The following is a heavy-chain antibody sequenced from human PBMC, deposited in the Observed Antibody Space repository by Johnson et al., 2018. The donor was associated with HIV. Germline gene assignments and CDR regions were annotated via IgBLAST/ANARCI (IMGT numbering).Heavy chain of an antibody. Sequence: MQLVESGGGLIQPGGSLRLSCAASGFTVSSNYMSWVRQAPGKGLEWVSAISGSGGSTYYADSVKGRFTISRDNSKNTLYLQMNSLRAEDTAVYYCAKSSDEYSSSSDAFDIWGQGTMVTVAS. V-gene: IGHV3-23*04. CDR2: ISGSGGST. D-gene: IGHD6-6*01. CDR1: GFTVSSNY. J-gene: IGHJ3*02. CDR3: AKSSDEYSSSSDAFDI.